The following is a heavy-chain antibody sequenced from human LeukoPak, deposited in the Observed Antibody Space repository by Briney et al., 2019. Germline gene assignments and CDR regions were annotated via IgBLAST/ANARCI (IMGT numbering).Heavy chain of an antibody. J-gene: IGHJ6*04. CDR2: IIPIFGTA. V-gene: IGHV1-69*06. Sequence: ASVKVSCKASGGTFSSYAISWVRQAPGQGLEWMGGIIPIFGTANYAQKFQGRVTITADKSTSTAYMELSSLRSEDTAVYYCARGDYGDYISDYYYYGMGVWGKGTTVTVSS. CDR1: GGTFSSYA. CDR3: ARGDYGDYISDYYYYGMGV. D-gene: IGHD4-17*01.